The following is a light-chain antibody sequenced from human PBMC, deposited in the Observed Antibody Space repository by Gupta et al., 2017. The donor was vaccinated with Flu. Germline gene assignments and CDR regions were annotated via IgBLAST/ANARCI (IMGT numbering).Light chain of an antibody. Sequence: QSVLTQPPPASGTPGQRVTIYCSGSSSNIGSNTVNWYQQLPGTAPKLLIYSNNQRPSGVPDRFSGSKSGTSASLAISGLQSEDEADYYCAAWDDSLNGWVFGGGTKLTVL. CDR2: SNN. J-gene: IGLJ3*02. CDR3: AAWDDSLNGWV. CDR1: SSNIGSNT. V-gene: IGLV1-44*01.